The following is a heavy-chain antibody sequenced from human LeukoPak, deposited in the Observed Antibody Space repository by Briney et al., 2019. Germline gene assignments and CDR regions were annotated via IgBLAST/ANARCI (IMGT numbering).Heavy chain of an antibody. Sequence: ASVKVSCKASGYTFTGYYMHWVRQAPGQGLDWMERINPNSGGTNYAQKFQGRVTMTRDTSISTAYMELSRLRSDDTAVYYCARASALMSQDLDYWGQGTLVTVSS. V-gene: IGHV1-2*06. D-gene: IGHD2-8*01. CDR3: ARASALMSQDLDY. CDR1: GYTFTGYY. CDR2: INPNSGGT. J-gene: IGHJ4*02.